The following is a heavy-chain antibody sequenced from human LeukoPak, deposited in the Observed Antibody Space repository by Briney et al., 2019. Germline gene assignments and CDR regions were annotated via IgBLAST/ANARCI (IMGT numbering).Heavy chain of an antibody. Sequence: SETLSLTCAVYGGSFSDHYWSWIRQPPGKGPEWIGDINHSGSTDYNPSLKSRVTMSVDTSKNQFSLKLSSVTAADTAVYYCAKTPTALVRGGYYFDNWGQGTLVTVSS. CDR1: GGSFSDHY. J-gene: IGHJ4*02. D-gene: IGHD6-6*01. CDR3: AKTPTALVRGGYYFDN. V-gene: IGHV4-34*01. CDR2: INHSGST.